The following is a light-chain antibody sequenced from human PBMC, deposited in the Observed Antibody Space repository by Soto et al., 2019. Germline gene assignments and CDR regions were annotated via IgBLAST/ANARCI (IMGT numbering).Light chain of an antibody. Sequence: EIVLTQSPATLSLSPGERATRSCRASQDIVKYLAWYKQKPGQAPSLLIYDASKRAAGIPARFSGRGSGTDFTLAISNLESEDFAVYCCQQRGTWPPITFGGGTRVE. V-gene: IGKV3-11*01. CDR2: DAS. CDR3: QQRGTWPPIT. CDR1: QDIVKY. J-gene: IGKJ4*01.